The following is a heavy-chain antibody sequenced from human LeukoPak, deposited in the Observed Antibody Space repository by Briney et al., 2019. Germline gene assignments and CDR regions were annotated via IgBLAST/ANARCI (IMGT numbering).Heavy chain of an antibody. CDR3: ARDLVVAAPPYYYYGMDV. V-gene: IGHV6-1*01. Sequence: SQTLSLTCAISGDSVSSNSAAWNWIRQSPSRGLEWLGRTYYRSKWYNDYAVSVKSRITINPDTSKNQFYLQLNSVTPEDTAVYYCARDLVVAAPPYYYYGMDVWGQGTTVTVSS. CDR1: GDSVSSNSAA. CDR2: TYYRSKWYN. D-gene: IGHD6-25*01. J-gene: IGHJ6*02.